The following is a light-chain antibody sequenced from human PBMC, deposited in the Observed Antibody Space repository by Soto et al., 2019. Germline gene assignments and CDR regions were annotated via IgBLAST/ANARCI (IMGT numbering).Light chain of an antibody. Sequence: QPVLTQPPSVSEAPRQRVTISCSGSSSNIGNNAVNWYQQLPGKAPKLLIYYDDLLPSGVSDRFSGSKSGTSASLAISGLQSEDEADYYCAAWDDSLNGYDVFGTGTKLTVL. CDR2: YDD. J-gene: IGLJ1*01. CDR3: AAWDDSLNGYDV. CDR1: SSNIGNNA. V-gene: IGLV1-36*01.